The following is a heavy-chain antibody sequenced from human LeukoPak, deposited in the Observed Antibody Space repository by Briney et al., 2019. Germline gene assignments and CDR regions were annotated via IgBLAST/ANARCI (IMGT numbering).Heavy chain of an antibody. CDR1: GFTFSDYY. V-gene: IGHV3-30*03. CDR3: ARGDYYDSSGYDN. CDR2: ISYDGSNK. J-gene: IGHJ4*02. D-gene: IGHD3-22*01. Sequence: GGSLRLSCAASGFTFSDYYMSWIRQAPGKGLEWVAVISYDGSNKYYADSVKGRFTISRDNSKNTLYLQMNSLRAEDTAVYYCARGDYYDSSGYDNWGQGTLVTVSS.